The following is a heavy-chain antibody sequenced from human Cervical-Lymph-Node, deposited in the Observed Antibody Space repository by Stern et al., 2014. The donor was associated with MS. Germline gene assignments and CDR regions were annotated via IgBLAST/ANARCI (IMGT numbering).Heavy chain of an antibody. CDR3: AKDISERHYYFDS. Sequence: LVESGGGSVQPGRSLRLSCAASGFTFDDCAMTWVRHAQGTGLAWVSGISWNSNNRGYADSVRGRFAISRDNAKNSLYLQMNGLRPEDTSLYYCAKDISERHYYFDSWGEGTLVTVSS. CDR2: ISWNSNNR. CDR1: GFTFDDCA. V-gene: IGHV3-9*01. J-gene: IGHJ4*02. D-gene: IGHD3-16*02.